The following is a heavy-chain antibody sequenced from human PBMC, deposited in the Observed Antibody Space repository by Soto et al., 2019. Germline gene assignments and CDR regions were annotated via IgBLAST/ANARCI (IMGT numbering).Heavy chain of an antibody. CDR1: GGTFSSYA. D-gene: IGHD5-18*01. CDR3: ARDGYSYGYRSYNWLDP. V-gene: IGHV1-69*06. CDR2: IIPIFGTA. Sequence: SVKVSCKASGGTFSSYAISWVRQAPGQGLEWMGGIIPIFGTANYAQKFQGRVTITADKSTSTAYMELSSLRSEDTAVYYCARDGYSYGYRSYNWLDPWGQGTMVTV. J-gene: IGHJ5*02.